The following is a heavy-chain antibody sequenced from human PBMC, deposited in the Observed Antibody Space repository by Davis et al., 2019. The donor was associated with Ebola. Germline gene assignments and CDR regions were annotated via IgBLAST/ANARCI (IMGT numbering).Heavy chain of an antibody. Sequence: MPSETLSLTCTVSGGSISSYYWSWIRQPPGKGLEWIGYIYYSGSTNYNPSLKSRVTISVDTSKNQFSLKLSSVTAEDTAVYYCARAYSSGPYNWFDPWGQGTLVTVSS. CDR1: GGSISSYY. V-gene: IGHV4-59*01. CDR3: ARAYSSGPYNWFDP. D-gene: IGHD6-19*01. J-gene: IGHJ5*02. CDR2: IYYSGST.